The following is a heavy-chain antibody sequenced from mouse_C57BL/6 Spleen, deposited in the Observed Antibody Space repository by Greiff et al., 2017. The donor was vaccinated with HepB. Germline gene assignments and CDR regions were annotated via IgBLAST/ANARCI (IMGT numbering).Heavy chain of an antibody. J-gene: IGHJ2*01. CDR1: GFTFSDYY. V-gene: IGHV5-16*01. CDR2: INYDGSST. CDR3: ARYYGYFDY. D-gene: IGHD1-1*01. Sequence: EVMLVESEGGLVQPGSSMKLSCTASGFTFSDYYMAWVRQVPEKGLEWVANINYDGSSTYYLDSLKSRFIISRDNAKNILYLQMSSLKSEDTATYYCARYYGYFDYWGQGTTLTVSS.